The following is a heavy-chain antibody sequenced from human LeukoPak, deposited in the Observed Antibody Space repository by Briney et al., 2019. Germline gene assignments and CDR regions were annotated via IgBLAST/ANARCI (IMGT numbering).Heavy chain of an antibody. CDR2: ISGSGGST. D-gene: IGHD3-3*01. CDR3: AKDRGNYDFWSGYYRDYYYGMDV. CDR1: GFTFSSYA. J-gene: IGHJ6*02. V-gene: IGHV3-23*01. Sequence: GGSLRLSCAASGFTFSSYAMSWVRQAPGKGLEWVSAISGSGGSTYYADSVKGRFTISRDNSKNTLYLQMNSLRAEDTAVYYCAKDRGNYDFWSGYYRDYYYGMDVRGQGTTVTVSS.